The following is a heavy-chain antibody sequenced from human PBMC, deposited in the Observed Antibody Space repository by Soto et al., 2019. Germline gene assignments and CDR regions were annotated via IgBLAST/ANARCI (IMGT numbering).Heavy chain of an antibody. CDR1: GGSISSSNW. J-gene: IGHJ6*02. V-gene: IGHV4-4*02. CDR3: ARLGIYYTPPALRGMDV. CDR2: IYHSGST. D-gene: IGHD3-22*01. Sequence: KSSETLSLTCAVSGGSISSSNWWSWVRQPPGKGLEWIGEIYHSGSTNYNPSLKSRVTISVDKSKNQFSLKLSSVTAADTAVYYCARLGIYYTPPALRGMDVWGQGTTVTVSS.